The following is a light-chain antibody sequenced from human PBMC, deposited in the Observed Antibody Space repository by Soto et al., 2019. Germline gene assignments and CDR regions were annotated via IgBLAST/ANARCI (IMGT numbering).Light chain of an antibody. CDR3: QQYNSYPRT. CDR2: KAS. Sequence: DVQMTQSPSTLSASVGDRVTITCRAIQSVNSWLAWYQQKPGKVPKLLIYKASSLETGVPSRFSGDGSGTEFTLTIGSLQPDDFESYDCQQYNSYPRTFGQGTKVEL. CDR1: QSVNSW. V-gene: IGKV1-5*03. J-gene: IGKJ1*01.